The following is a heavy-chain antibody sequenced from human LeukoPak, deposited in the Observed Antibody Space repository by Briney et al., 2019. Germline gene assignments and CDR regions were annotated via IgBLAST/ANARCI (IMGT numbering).Heavy chain of an antibody. CDR2: IYYSGST. J-gene: IGHJ4*02. D-gene: IGHD3-22*01. CDR3: ARGSSYYSDSSGYSRGFDY. V-gene: IGHV4-59*01. CDR1: GDSISSYY. Sequence: SETLSLTCTVSGDSISSYYWSWIRQPPGKGLEWIGYIYYSGSTSYNPSLKSRVTISVDTSKNQFSLKLTSVTAADTAVYYCARGSSYYSDSSGYSRGFDYWGQGTLVTVSS.